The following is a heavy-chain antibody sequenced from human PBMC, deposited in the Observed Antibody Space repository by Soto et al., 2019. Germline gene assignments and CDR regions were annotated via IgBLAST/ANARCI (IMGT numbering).Heavy chain of an antibody. J-gene: IGHJ4*02. CDR2: INAGNGNT. D-gene: IGHD2-2*01. CDR3: ARGYQVYYFDY. CDR1: GYTFTSYA. Sequence: QVQLVQSGAEVKKPGASVKVSCKASGYTFTSYAMHWVRQAPGQRFEWMGWINAGNGNTKYSEKFQGRVAIIRDTSASTAYMELSTLRSEDTAVYYCARGYQVYYFDYWGQGTLVTLSS. V-gene: IGHV1-3*01.